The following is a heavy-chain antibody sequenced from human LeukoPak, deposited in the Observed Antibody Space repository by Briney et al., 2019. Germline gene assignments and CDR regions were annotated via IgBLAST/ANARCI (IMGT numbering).Heavy chain of an antibody. CDR1: GYSFASYW. Sequence: GESLKISCKGSGYSFASYWIGWVRQMPGKGLEWMGIIYPGDSDTRYSPSFQGQVTISADKSISTAYLQWSSLKASDTAMYYCARASTGYSNPGDSSRYYDYWGQGTLVTVSS. V-gene: IGHV5-51*01. CDR2: IYPGDSDT. CDR3: ARASTGYSNPGDSSRYYDY. J-gene: IGHJ4*02. D-gene: IGHD3-22*01.